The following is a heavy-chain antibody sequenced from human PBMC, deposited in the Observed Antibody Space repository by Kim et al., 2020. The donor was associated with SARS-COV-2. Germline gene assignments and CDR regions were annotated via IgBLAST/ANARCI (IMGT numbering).Heavy chain of an antibody. V-gene: IGHV1-2*02. D-gene: IGHD1-20*01. J-gene: IGHJ4*02. CDR2: GGA. Sequence: GGAKYTQKFQGRVTMTRDTSISTVFMELSRLTSDDTAVYFCARDVYGPFDYWGQGTLVTVSS. CDR3: ARDVYGPFDY.